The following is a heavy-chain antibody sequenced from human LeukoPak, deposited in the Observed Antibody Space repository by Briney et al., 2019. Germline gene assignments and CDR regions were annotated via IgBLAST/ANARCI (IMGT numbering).Heavy chain of an antibody. J-gene: IGHJ5*02. CDR2: IYYSGST. Sequence: SETLSLTCTVSGGSISSSSYYWGWIRQPPGKGLEWIGSIYYSGSTYYNPSLKSRVTISVDKSKNQFSLKLSSVTAADTAVYYCARTRTVTENWFDPWGQGTLVTVSS. CDR1: GGSISSSSYY. D-gene: IGHD4-17*01. CDR3: ARTRTVTENWFDP. V-gene: IGHV4-39*07.